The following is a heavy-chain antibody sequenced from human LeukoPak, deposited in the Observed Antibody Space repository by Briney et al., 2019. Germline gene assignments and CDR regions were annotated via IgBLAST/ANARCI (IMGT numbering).Heavy chain of an antibody. CDR2: INANSGDT. J-gene: IGHJ4*02. Sequence: ASVKVSCKASGYTFTDYYMHWVRQAPGQGLEWMGWINANSGDTNYPQKFQGRVTTTRDTSISTAYMEVNRLRYDDTAVYYCVRLLSEGDYWGQGTLVTVSS. V-gene: IGHV1-2*02. CDR3: VRLLSEGDY. CDR1: GYTFTDYY.